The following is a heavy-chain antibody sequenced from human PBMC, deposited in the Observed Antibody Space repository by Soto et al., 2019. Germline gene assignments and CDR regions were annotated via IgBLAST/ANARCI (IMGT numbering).Heavy chain of an antibody. D-gene: IGHD4-17*01. Sequence: PGGSLRLSWAASGFIFSTYAMNWVRQAPGKGLEWVSAISNTGASTYYTESVRGRFTISRNNSINTLYLQMSSLRTEDTAIYYCAHPRGYGVFDAVDIWGRGTMVTVSS. CDR2: ISNTGAST. CDR3: AHPRGYGVFDAVDI. V-gene: IGHV3-23*01. CDR1: GFIFSTYA. J-gene: IGHJ3*02.